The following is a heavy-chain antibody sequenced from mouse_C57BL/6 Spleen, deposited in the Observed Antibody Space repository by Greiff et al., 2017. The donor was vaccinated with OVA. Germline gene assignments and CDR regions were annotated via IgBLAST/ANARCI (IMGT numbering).Heavy chain of an antibody. CDR2: IDPSDSYT. CDR1: GYTFTSYW. Sequence: QVQLKQPGAELVRPGTSVKLSCKASGYTFTSYWMHWVKQRPGQGLEWIAVIDPSDSYTNYNQKFKGKATLTVDTSSSTASRQRSSLTSGDAAVYYCARDTTKYFDVWGTGTTVTVSS. J-gene: IGHJ1*03. CDR3: ARDTTKYFDV. V-gene: IGHV1-59*01. D-gene: IGHD1-1*01.